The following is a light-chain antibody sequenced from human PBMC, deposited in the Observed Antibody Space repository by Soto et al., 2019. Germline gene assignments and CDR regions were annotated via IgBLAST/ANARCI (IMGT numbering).Light chain of an antibody. CDR3: HQYDNWPKT. CDR2: GAS. V-gene: IGKV3-15*01. CDR1: QSVSSN. Sequence: IVMTQSPATLSVSPGERATLSCRASQSVSSNLAWYQQKPGQAPRLLIYGASTRATGIPARFSGSGSGTEFTLTISSLQSEDFAVYYCHQYDNWPKTFGQGTRLEI. J-gene: IGKJ5*01.